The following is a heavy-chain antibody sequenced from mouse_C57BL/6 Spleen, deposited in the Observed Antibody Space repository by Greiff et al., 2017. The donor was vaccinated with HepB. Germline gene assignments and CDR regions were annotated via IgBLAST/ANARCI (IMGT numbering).Heavy chain of an antibody. Sequence: EVQLQESGPELVKPGDSVKISCKASGYSFTGYFMNWVMQSHGKSLEWIGRINPYNGDTFYNQKFKGKATLTVDKSSSTAHMELRSLTSEDSAVYYCARGSIYYGNYIYAMDYWGQGTSVTVSS. D-gene: IGHD2-1*01. CDR3: ARGSIYYGNYIYAMDY. CDR1: GYSFTGYF. CDR2: INPYNGDT. V-gene: IGHV1-20*01. J-gene: IGHJ4*01.